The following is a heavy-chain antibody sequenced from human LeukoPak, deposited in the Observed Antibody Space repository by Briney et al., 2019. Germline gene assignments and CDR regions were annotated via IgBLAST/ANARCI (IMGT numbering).Heavy chain of an antibody. CDR2: IYYSGST. D-gene: IGHD3-10*01. CDR1: GGSISSYY. Sequence: SETLSLTCTVSGGSISSYYWSWIRQPPGKGLEWIGYIYYSGSTNYNPSLKSRVTISVDTSKNQFSLKLSSVTAADTAVYYCARVRTPYGYYGMDVWGQGTTVTVSS. J-gene: IGHJ6*02. V-gene: IGHV4-59*01. CDR3: ARVRTPYGYYGMDV.